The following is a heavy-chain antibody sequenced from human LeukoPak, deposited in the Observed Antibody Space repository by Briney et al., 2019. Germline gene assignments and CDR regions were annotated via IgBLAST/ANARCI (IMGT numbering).Heavy chain of an antibody. V-gene: IGHV4-39*01. D-gene: IGHD5-12*01. Sequence: SETLSLTCTISGGSISSSSYYWGWIRQPPGKGLEWIGSIYYSGSTYYNPSLKSRVTISVDTSKNQFSLKLSSVTAADTAVYYCARSRKKRGYSGYDFLGAYYFDYWGQGTLVTVSS. J-gene: IGHJ4*02. CDR3: ARSRKKRGYSGYDFLGAYYFDY. CDR1: GGSISSSSYY. CDR2: IYYSGST.